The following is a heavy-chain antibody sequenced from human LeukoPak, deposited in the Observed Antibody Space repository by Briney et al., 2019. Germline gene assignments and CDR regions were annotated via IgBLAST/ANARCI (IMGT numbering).Heavy chain of an antibody. CDR3: SRGVGATDS. J-gene: IGHJ4*02. D-gene: IGHD1-26*01. CDR1: GFTFNSYW. Sequence: PGGSLRLSCTASGFTFNSYWMHWVRQAPGKGLVWVSRITSDGSSTSHADSVKGRFTISRDNAKNTLYLQMNSLRAEDTAVYYCSRGVGATDSWGQGTLVTVSS. CDR2: ITSDGSST. V-gene: IGHV3-74*01.